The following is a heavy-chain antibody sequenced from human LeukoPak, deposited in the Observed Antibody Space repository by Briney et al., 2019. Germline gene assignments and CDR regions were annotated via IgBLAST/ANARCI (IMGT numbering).Heavy chain of an antibody. J-gene: IGHJ5*02. CDR3: AKDTGDYYDSSGYYYAGWFDP. Sequence: PGRSLRLSCAASGFTFSTYGMYWVRQAPGKGLEWVAFIRLDGSNKYYADSVKGRFTISRDNSKNTLYLQMNSLRAEDTAVYYCAKDTGDYYDSSGYYYAGWFDPWGQGTLVTVSS. CDR2: IRLDGSNK. D-gene: IGHD3-22*01. V-gene: IGHV3-30*02. CDR1: GFTFSTYG.